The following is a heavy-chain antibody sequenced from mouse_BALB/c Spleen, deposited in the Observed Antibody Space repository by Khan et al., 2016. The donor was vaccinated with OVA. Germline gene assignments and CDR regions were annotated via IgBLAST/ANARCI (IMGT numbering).Heavy chain of an antibody. CDR3: ARSRWLLPAMDD. Sequence: QIQLVQSGPELKKPGETVKISCKASGYTFTNYGMNWVKQSPGKGLKWMGWINTNTGEPTYVEEFKGRFAFSLETSASTAHLQINNLKNEDTATYFCARSRWLLPAMDDWGQGTSVTVSS. D-gene: IGHD2-3*01. CDR1: GYTFTNYG. CDR2: INTNTGEP. J-gene: IGHJ4*01. V-gene: IGHV9-3*02.